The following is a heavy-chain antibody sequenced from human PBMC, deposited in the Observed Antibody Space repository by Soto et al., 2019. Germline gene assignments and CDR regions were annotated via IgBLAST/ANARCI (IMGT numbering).Heavy chain of an antibody. CDR1: GFTFGSYW. V-gene: IGHV3-74*01. CDR2: INGDGTKI. D-gene: IGHD5-18*01. J-gene: IGHJ4*02. CDR3: ARDAIVYSYGYGA. Sequence: GGSLRLSCAASGFTFGSYWMHWVRQAPGKGLMWVSHINGDGTKISYADSVKGRFTISRDNANSTLYLEMTSLTVDDTAVYFCARDAIVYSYGYGAWGQGTLVTVSS.